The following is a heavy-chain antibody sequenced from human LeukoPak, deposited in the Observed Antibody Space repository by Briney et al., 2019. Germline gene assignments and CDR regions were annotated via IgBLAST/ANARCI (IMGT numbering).Heavy chain of an antibody. CDR1: GFTFSSYG. Sequence: GRSLRLSCAASGFTFSSYGMHWVRQAPGKGLEWVAVISYDGSNKYYADSVKGRFTISRDNSKNTLYLQMNSLRAEDTAVYYCAKEVYYDSSGYYYYYGMDVWGQGTTVTVSS. V-gene: IGHV3-30*18. J-gene: IGHJ6*02. D-gene: IGHD3-22*01. CDR2: ISYDGSNK. CDR3: AKEVYYDSSGYYYYYGMDV.